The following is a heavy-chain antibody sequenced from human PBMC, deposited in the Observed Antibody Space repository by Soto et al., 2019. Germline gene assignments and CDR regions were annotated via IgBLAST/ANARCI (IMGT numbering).Heavy chain of an antibody. CDR3: TRDERWLQRHDPFEM. J-gene: IGHJ3*02. Sequence: EVQLVESGGGLVQPGGSLRLSCAASGFTFNSYWMHWVRQAPGKGLVWVSRINGDGSSADYADSVKGRFTVSRDNAKNTQYLQMNSLRAEDTAVYFCTRDERWLQRHDPFEMWGHGTVVTVSS. D-gene: IGHD5-12*01. CDR2: INGDGSSA. V-gene: IGHV3-74*01. CDR1: GFTFNSYW.